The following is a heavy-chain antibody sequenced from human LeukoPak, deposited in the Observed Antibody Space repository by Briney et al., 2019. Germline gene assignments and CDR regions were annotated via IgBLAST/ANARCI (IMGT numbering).Heavy chain of an antibody. D-gene: IGHD3-10*01. CDR3: ARAPGEDSYYYYMDV. CDR2: IYYSGST. CDR1: GGSISSSSYY. J-gene: IGHJ6*03. V-gene: IGHV4-39*07. Sequence: SETLSLTCTVSGGSISSSSYYWGWIRQPPGKGLEWIGSIYYSGSTIYNPSLKSRVTMSVDTSKKQFSLKLSSVTAADTAVYYCARAPGEDSYYYYMDVWGKGTTVTVSS.